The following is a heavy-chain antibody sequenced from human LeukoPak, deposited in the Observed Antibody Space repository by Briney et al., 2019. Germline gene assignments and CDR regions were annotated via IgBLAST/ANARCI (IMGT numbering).Heavy chain of an antibody. CDR3: ARGAVDSSGWYNLYYFDY. D-gene: IGHD6-19*01. Sequence: GGSLRLSCAASGFTVSSNYMSWVRQAPGKGLEWVSVIYSGGSTYYADSVKGRFTISRDNSKNTLYLQINSLRAEDTAVYYCARGAVDSSGWYNLYYFDYWGQGTLVTVSS. CDR2: IYSGGST. J-gene: IGHJ4*02. CDR1: GFTVSSNY. V-gene: IGHV3-53*01.